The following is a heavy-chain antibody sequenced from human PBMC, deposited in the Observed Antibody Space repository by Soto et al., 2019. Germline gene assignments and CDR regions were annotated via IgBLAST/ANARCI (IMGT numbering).Heavy chain of an antibody. CDR3: ARGTHYYGSGRSRIRGKGYYMDV. V-gene: IGHV4-34*01. CDR2: INHSGST. J-gene: IGHJ6*03. CDR1: GGSFSGYY. Sequence: SETLSLTCAVYGGSFSGYYWSWIRQPPGKGLEWIGEINHSGSTNYNPSLKSRVTISVDTSKNQFSLKLSSVTAADTAVYYCARGTHYYGSGRSRIRGKGYYMDVWGKGTTVTVSS. D-gene: IGHD3-10*01.